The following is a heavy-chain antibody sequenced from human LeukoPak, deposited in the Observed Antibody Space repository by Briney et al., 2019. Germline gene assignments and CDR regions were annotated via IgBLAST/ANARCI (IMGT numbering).Heavy chain of an antibody. CDR2: IIPIFGTA. CDR3: ARREDNSGYYYLAY. CDR1: GGTFSSYA. D-gene: IGHD3-22*01. J-gene: IGHJ4*02. Sequence: ASVKVSCKASGGTFSSYAISWVRQAPGQGLEWMGGIIPIFGTANYAQKFQGRVTITGDTSASTAYMELSSLISEDTAVYYCARREDNSGYYYLAYWGQGTLVTVSS. V-gene: IGHV1-69*06.